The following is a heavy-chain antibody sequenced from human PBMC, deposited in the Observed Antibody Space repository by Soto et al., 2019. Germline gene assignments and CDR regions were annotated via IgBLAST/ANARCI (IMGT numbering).Heavy chain of an antibody. Sequence: SATLSLTCSVSGGTVSNSHVWSWFRPSPSRGLEWIGNVYHTGDTNFNPSLQSRVTFSVDKSNNQFSLRLTSLTAADTAVYFCAREIVTAGGNNYFDPWGPGTLVTVSS. J-gene: IGHJ5*02. CDR3: AREIVTAGGNNYFDP. D-gene: IGHD2-21*02. CDR2: VYHTGDT. V-gene: IGHV4-4*02. CDR1: GGTVSNSHV.